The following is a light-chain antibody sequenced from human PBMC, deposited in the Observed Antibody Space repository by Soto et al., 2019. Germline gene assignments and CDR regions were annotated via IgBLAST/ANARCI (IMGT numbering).Light chain of an antibody. V-gene: IGKV4-1*01. CDR3: QQYYYTPPYT. J-gene: IGKJ2*01. Sequence: DIVMTQSPDSLAVSLGERATINCKSSQSVLYSSNNKNYLAWYQHKPGQPPKLLIYWASTRESGVPDRFTGSGSGTDFTLTIISLQAEDAAVYYCQQYYYTPPYTFGQGTKLEIK. CDR1: QSVLYSSNNKNY. CDR2: WAS.